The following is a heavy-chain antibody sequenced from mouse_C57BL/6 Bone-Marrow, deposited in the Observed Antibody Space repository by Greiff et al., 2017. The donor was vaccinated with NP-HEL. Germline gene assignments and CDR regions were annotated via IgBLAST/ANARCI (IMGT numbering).Heavy chain of an antibody. Sequence: EVQRVESGGGLVQPKGSLKLSCAASGFSFNTYALNWVRQAPGKGLEWVARIRSKSNNYATYYADSLKERFTISRDDSESMLYLQMNNLKTEDTAMYYCVRQGYDGYYLDYWGQGTTLTVSS. CDR1: GFSFNTYA. D-gene: IGHD2-3*01. J-gene: IGHJ2*01. CDR2: IRSKSNNYAT. V-gene: IGHV10-1*01. CDR3: VRQGYDGYYLDY.